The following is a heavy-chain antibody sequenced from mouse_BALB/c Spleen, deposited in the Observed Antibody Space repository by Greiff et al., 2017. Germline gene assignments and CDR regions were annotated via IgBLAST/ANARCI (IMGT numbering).Heavy chain of an antibody. Sequence: VHLVESGPGLVAPSQSLSITCTVSGFSLTSYGVHWVRQPPGKGLEWLGVIWAGGSTNYNSALMSRLSISKDNSKSQVFLKMNSLQTDDTAMYYCARWDGNLAWFAYWGQGTVVTVSA. CDR1: GFSLTSYG. J-gene: IGHJ3*01. V-gene: IGHV2-9*02. CDR2: IWAGGST. D-gene: IGHD2-1*01. CDR3: ARWDGNLAWFAY.